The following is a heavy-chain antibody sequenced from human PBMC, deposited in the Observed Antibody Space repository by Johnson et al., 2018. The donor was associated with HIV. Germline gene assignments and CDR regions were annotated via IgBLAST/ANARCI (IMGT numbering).Heavy chain of an antibody. D-gene: IGHD2-8*01. Sequence: QVQLVESGRGVVQPGRSLRLSCAASGFTFSSYAMHWVRQAPGKGLEWVAVISYDGSNKYYADSVKGRFTISRDNSKNTLYLQMNSLRAEDTAVYYCAKGLVYADPDDAFDIWGQGTMVTVSS. V-gene: IGHV3-30-3*01. CDR1: GFTFSSYA. CDR3: AKGLVYADPDDAFDI. J-gene: IGHJ3*02. CDR2: ISYDGSNK.